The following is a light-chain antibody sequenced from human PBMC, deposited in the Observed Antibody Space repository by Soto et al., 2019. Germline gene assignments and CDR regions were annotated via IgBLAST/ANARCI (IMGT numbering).Light chain of an antibody. Sequence: QSALTQPASVSGSPGQSITISCTGSFSDVGPHDYVSWYQQHPGKAPKLVIYDVSNRPSGVSSRFSGSKSGNTASLTISGLQAEDEADYYCSSYTSSSTLVFGTGTKLTVL. CDR1: FSDVGPHDY. CDR3: SSYTSSSTLV. CDR2: DVS. J-gene: IGLJ1*01. V-gene: IGLV2-14*03.